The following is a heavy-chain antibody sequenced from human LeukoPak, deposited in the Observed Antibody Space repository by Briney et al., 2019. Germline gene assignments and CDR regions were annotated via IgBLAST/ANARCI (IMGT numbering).Heavy chain of an antibody. J-gene: IGHJ4*02. CDR2: INHAGTT. Sequence: KASETLSLTCALYGGSFTYYYWSWIRQPPGKGLEWIGEINHAGTTDYNPSLKSRVTISVDTSKNQFSLKLSSVTAADTAVYYCARDNPLWFGELLTRLFDYWGQGTLVTVSS. V-gene: IGHV4-34*01. CDR1: GGSFTYYY. CDR3: ARDNPLWFGELLTRLFDY. D-gene: IGHD3-10*01.